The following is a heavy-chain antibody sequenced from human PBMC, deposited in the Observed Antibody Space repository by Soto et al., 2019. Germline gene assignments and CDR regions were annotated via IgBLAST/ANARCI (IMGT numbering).Heavy chain of an antibody. Sequence: QITLKESGPTLVKPTQTLTLTCTFSGFSLTTDRVGVGWIRRPPGEALECLAVIFWDDSNTYRPSLESRLTINNATYKNQVALTMTNMAALYSATYCCAYAYGGKSPYGGDGTLAPVSS. D-gene: IGHD1-26*01. CDR2: IFWDDSN. V-gene: IGHV2-5*02. CDR3: AYAYGGKSPY. CDR1: GFSLTTDRVG. J-gene: IGHJ1*01.